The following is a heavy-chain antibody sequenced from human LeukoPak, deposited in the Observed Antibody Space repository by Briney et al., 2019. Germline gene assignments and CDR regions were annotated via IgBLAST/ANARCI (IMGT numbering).Heavy chain of an antibody. CDR3: ARQHNYGGPFYYYYGMDV. CDR2: IYYSGST. CDR1: GGSISSGDYY. Sequence: SETLSLTCTVSGGSISSGDYYWSWIRQPPGKGLEWIGYIYYSGSTYYNPSLKSRVTISVDTSKNQFSLKLSSVTAADTAVYYCARQHNYGGPFYYYYGMDVWGQGTTVTVSS. V-gene: IGHV4-30-4*01. J-gene: IGHJ6*02. D-gene: IGHD4-23*01.